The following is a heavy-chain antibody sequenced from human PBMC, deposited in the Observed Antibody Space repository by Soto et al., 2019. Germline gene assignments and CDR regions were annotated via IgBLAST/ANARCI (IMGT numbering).Heavy chain of an antibody. CDR1: GYTFTTYY. CDR2: INPSGGST. V-gene: IGHV1-46*01. J-gene: IGHJ4*02. CDR3: AKDYYYHTSGYNGRQAQYYFDH. D-gene: IGHD3-22*01. Sequence: ASVKVSCKASGYTFTTYYMHWVRQAPGQGLEWMGIINPSGGSTKYAQKFQGRVTMTRDTSTSTVYMELSSLRSEDTAVYYCAKDYYYHTSGYNGRQAQYYFDHWGQGTLVTVSS.